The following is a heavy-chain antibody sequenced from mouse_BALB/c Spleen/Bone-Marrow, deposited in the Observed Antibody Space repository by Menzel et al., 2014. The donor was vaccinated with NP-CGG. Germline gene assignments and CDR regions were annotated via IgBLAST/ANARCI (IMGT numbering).Heavy chain of an antibody. J-gene: IGHJ3*01. CDR2: IHYSGST. D-gene: IGHD1-2*01. V-gene: IGHV3-1*02. Sequence: EVHLVESGPVLVKPSQSLSLTCTVTAYSITSGYGWHWIRQFPGNKLEWMGYIHYSGSTHYNPSLKSRISITRDTFKNQFFLQLNSVTTEDTATYYCAREARTTARFAYWGQGTLVTVSA. CDR3: AREARTTARFAY. CDR1: AYSITSGYG.